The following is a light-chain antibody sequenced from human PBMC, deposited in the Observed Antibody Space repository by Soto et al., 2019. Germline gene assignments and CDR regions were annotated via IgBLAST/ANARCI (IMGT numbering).Light chain of an antibody. CDR3: SSFTSRFTFV. V-gene: IGLV2-11*01. J-gene: IGLJ1*01. CDR2: AVT. Sequence: QSALTQPRSVSGSPGQSVTISCTGTSSDVGGYNSVSWYQQHPGKAPKLMIYAVTKRPSGVPARFSGSKSGNTASLTISGLQAEDEADYYCSSFTSRFTFVFGTGTKLTVL. CDR1: SSDVGGYNS.